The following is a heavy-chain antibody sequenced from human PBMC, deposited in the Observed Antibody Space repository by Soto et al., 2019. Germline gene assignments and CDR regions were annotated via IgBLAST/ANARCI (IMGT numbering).Heavy chain of an antibody. CDR1: GYTFTKYG. D-gene: IGHD2-15*01. Sequence: QVQLVQSGAEVKKPGASVKVSCKASGYTFTKYGITWVRQAPGQGLEWMGWVSAYNVNTNYAQKLQGRVTMTTATSTSTAYIEMGSLTSDDTAVYYCARGYCSGGICYPNDFWGQGTLVTVSS. CDR2: VSAYNVNT. CDR3: ARGYCSGGICYPNDF. V-gene: IGHV1-18*01. J-gene: IGHJ4*02.